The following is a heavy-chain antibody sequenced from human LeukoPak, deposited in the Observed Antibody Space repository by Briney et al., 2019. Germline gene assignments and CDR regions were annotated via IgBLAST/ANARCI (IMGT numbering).Heavy chain of an antibody. V-gene: IGHV1-18*01. CDR2: ISAYNGNT. D-gene: IGHD5-18*01. J-gene: IGHJ4*02. Sequence: ASVKVSCKASGYTFTSYGISWVRQAPGQGLEWMRWISAYNGNTNYAQKLQGRVTMTTDTSTSTAYMGLRSLRSDDTAVYYCARLGAYSYGRNYFDYWGQGTLVTVSS. CDR1: GYTFTSYG. CDR3: ARLGAYSYGRNYFDY.